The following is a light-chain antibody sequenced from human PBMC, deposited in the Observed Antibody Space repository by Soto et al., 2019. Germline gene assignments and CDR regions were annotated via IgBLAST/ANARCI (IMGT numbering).Light chain of an antibody. CDR2: AAS. CDR1: QGIRSY. V-gene: IGKV1-9*01. CDR3: QQLNSYTLT. J-gene: IGKJ4*01. Sequence: IQLTQSPSSLSASVGDRVTITCGASQGIRSYLAWYQQKPGKAPKLLIYAASTLQSGVPSRFRGSGSGTDLTLTISSLKPEDFETYYCQQLNSYTLTFGGGTKVDIK.